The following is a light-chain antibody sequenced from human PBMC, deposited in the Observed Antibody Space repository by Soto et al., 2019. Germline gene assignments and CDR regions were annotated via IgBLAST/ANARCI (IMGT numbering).Light chain of an antibody. V-gene: IGKV3D-20*02. CDR2: DAS. J-gene: IGKJ5*01. Sequence: EIGMTQSPATLSLSPGDRANLSCSSSQRVSSSSLAWYQQNPGKAPRLLIYDASNRATGFPARFSGSGFGREFTLTISSLEPDDFAVYYCQQRSDWSITFGQGTRLEIK. CDR1: QRVSSSS. CDR3: QQRSDWSIT.